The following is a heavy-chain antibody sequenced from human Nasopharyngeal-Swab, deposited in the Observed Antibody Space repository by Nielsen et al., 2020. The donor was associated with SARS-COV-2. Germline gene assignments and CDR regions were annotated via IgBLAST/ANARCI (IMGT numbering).Heavy chain of an antibody. CDR2: IVVGSGYT. V-gene: IGHV1-58*01. Sequence: SVKVSCKASGFTFTSSAVQWVRQARGQRLEWIGWIVVGSGYTNYAQKFQERVNITRDMSTSPAYMEVSSLRSEDTAVYFCAADLQTTMAHWYFDLWGRGTLVTVSS. CDR1: GFTFTSSA. CDR3: AADLQTTMAHWYFDL. D-gene: IGHD1/OR15-1a*01. J-gene: IGHJ2*01.